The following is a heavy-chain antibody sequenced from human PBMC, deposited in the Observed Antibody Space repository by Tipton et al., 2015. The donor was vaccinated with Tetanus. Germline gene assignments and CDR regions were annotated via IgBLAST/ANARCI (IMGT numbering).Heavy chain of an antibody. D-gene: IGHD1-26*01. J-gene: IGHJ6*03. V-gene: IGHV5-51*01. CDR1: GYSFTSYW. CDR3: ARHAGATVYYYYMDV. Sequence: VQLVQSGAEVKKPGESLKISCKGSGYSFTSYWIGWVRQMPGKGLEWMGIIYPGDSDTRYSPSFQGQVTISADKSISTAYLQWSSLKASGTAMYYCARHAGATVYYYYMDVWGKGTTVTVSS. CDR2: IYPGDSDT.